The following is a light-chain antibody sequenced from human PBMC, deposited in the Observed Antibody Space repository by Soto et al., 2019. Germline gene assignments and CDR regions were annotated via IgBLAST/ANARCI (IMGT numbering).Light chain of an antibody. CDR3: SSYTTSSTVV. Sequence: QSALTQAASVSGSPGQSITISCTGTSVGVGGYNYVSWYQQHPGKAPKLMIYDVSNRPSGVSNRFSGSKSGNTASLTISGLQAEDEADYYCSSYTTSSTVVFGGGTKVTVL. CDR2: DVS. CDR1: SVGVGGYNY. J-gene: IGLJ2*01. V-gene: IGLV2-14*01.